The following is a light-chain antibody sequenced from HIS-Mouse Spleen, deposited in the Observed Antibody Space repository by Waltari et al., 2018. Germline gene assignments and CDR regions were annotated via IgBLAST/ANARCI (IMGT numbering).Light chain of an antibody. CDR2: LGS. V-gene: IGKV2-28*01. Sequence: DIVVTQSPLSLPVTPGEPTSIPCSSSQSPLHSNGYNYSDWYLQKPGQSPQLLIYLGSNRASGVPDRFSGSGSGTYFTLKISRVEAEDVGVYYCMQALQTWTFGQGTKVEIK. J-gene: IGKJ1*01. CDR1: QSPLHSNGYNY. CDR3: MQALQTWT.